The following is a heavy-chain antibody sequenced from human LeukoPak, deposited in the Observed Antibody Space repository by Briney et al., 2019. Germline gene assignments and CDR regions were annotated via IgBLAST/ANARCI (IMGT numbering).Heavy chain of an antibody. CDR1: GYTFTSYD. J-gene: IGHJ5*02. D-gene: IGHD3-3*01. CDR2: MNPNSGNT. CDR3: ARGRDTIFGVVNGNWFDP. Sequence: ASVKVSCKASGYTFTSYDINWVRQATGQGLEWMGWMNPNSGNTGYAQKFQGGVTMTRNTSISTAYMELSSLRSEDTAVYYCARGRDTIFGVVNGNWFDPWGQGTLVTVSS. V-gene: IGHV1-8*01.